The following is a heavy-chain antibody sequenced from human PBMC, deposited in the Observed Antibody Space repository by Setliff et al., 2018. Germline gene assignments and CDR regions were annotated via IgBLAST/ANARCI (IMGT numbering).Heavy chain of an antibody. CDR2: IYKTGNT. CDR1: GGASVSRGCYY. CDR3: ARDNPRVGATDY. J-gene: IGHJ4*02. V-gene: IGHV4-61*02. D-gene: IGHD1-26*01. Sequence: PSETLSLTCTVSGGASVSRGCYYWSWIRQPAGEGLEWIGLIYKTGNTYYNPSLKSRVTISVDTSKNPFSLNLSSVTAADTAVYFCARDNPRVGATDYWGQGILVTVSS.